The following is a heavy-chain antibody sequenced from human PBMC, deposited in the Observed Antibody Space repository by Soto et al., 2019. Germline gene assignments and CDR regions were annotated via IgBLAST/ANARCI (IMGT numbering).Heavy chain of an antibody. CDR1: GGSISSGPYS. D-gene: IGHD5-18*01. V-gene: IGHV4-39*02. Sequence: PSETLSLTCTVSGGSISSGPYSWGWIRQPPGKGLEWIGTFYYSGSTNYNPSLEGRVTISVDTSRNQFSLKVSSVTAADTAVYYCARDNGYSYGYTLDHWGQGTLVTVSS. CDR3: ARDNGYSYGYTLDH. J-gene: IGHJ4*02. CDR2: FYYSGST.